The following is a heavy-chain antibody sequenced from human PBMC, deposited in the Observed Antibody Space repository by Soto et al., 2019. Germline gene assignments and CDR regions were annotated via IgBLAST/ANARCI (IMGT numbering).Heavy chain of an antibody. D-gene: IGHD5-12*01. J-gene: IGHJ4*02. Sequence: QVQLQESGPGLVKPSQTLSLTCTVSGGSISSGDYYWSWIRQPPGTGLELIGYIYYSGSTYYNPSLKSRVTISVDTSKNQFSLKLSSVTAADTAVYYCARELGGYSGYDGGSYWGQGTLVTVSS. V-gene: IGHV4-30-4*01. CDR3: ARELGGYSGYDGGSY. CDR1: GGSISSGDYY. CDR2: IYYSGST.